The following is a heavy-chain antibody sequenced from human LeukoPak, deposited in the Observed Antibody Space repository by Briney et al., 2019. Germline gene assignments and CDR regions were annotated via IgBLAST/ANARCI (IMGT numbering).Heavy chain of an antibody. V-gene: IGHV4-39*01. Sequence: PSETLSLTCSVSGGSISSNNFCWGWIRQPPGKGLEWIGCVYSSGSTNVSPSLRSRVTISVDTSKNQFSLKLTSVSAADTALYYCAKNDDNVNDYQWMDVWGKGTTVAVSS. J-gene: IGHJ6*04. CDR1: GGSISSNNFC. CDR3: AKNDDNVNDYQWMDV. D-gene: IGHD1-1*01. CDR2: VYSSGST.